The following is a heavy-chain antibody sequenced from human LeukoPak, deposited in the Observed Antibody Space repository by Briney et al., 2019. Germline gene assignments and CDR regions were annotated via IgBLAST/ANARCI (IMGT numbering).Heavy chain of an antibody. D-gene: IGHD5-12*01. CDR3: ATVRGGGYGGDYYFDY. Sequence: GGSLRLSCAASGFTFSSYAMSWVRQAPGKGLEWVSAISGSGGSTYYADSVKGRFTISRDNAKNSLYLQMNSLRAEDTAVYYCATVRGGGYGGDYYFDYWGQGTLVTVSS. CDR2: ISGSGGST. CDR1: GFTFSSYA. V-gene: IGHV3-23*01. J-gene: IGHJ4*02.